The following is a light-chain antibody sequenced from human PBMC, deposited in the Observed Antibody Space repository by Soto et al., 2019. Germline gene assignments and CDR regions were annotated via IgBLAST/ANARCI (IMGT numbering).Light chain of an antibody. CDR1: SSDVGGYNY. V-gene: IGLV2-14*01. CDR3: SSYTSSSTPSVV. Sequence: QSALTQPASVSGSPGQSITISCTGTSSDVGGYNYVSWYQQHPGKAPELMIYDVSNRPSGVSNRFSGSKSGNTASLTISGLQAEDEADYYCSSYTSSSTPSVVFGGGTKVTVL. CDR2: DVS. J-gene: IGLJ2*01.